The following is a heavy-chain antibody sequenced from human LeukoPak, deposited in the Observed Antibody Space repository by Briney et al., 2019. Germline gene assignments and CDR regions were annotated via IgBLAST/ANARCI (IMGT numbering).Heavy chain of an antibody. V-gene: IGHV1-69*13. Sequence: GSSVKVSCKASGGTFSSYAISWVRQAPGQGLEWMGGIIPIFGTANYAQKFQGRVTITADESTSTAYMELSSLRSEDTAVYYCLADASSLGFGELSNLQTWFDPWAKETLVTVSS. CDR1: GGTFSSYA. J-gene: IGHJ5*02. CDR2: IIPIFGTA. D-gene: IGHD3-16*02. CDR3: LADASSLGFGELSNLQTWFDP.